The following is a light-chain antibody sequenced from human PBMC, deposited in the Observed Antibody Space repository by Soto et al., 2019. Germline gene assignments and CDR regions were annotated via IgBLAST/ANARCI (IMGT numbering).Light chain of an antibody. J-gene: IGKJ1*01. CDR2: LGS. V-gene: IGKV2-28*01. CDR3: QQGYSSPPT. CDR1: QSLLHSNGYNY. Sequence: DIVMTQSPLSLPVTPGEPASISCRSSQSLLHSNGYNYLDWYLQKPGQSPQLLIYLGSNRASGVPDRFSGSGSGPDFTLTISSLQPEDFATYYCQQGYSSPPTFGQGTKVDIK.